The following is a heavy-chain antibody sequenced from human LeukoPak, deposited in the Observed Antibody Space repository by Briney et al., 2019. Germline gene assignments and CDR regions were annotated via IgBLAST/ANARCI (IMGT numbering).Heavy chain of an antibody. CDR2: ISAYNGDT. CDR1: GYTFASYG. Sequence: GASVKVSCEASGYTFASYGITWVRQAPGQGLEWMGWISAYNGDTNYAQNFQGRVSMTTDASTRTAYMELRSLKSDDTAVYYCARTLTTVTSPAKKIFDYWGQGALVTVSS. J-gene: IGHJ4*02. V-gene: IGHV1-18*01. D-gene: IGHD4-17*01. CDR3: ARTLTTVTSPAKKIFDY.